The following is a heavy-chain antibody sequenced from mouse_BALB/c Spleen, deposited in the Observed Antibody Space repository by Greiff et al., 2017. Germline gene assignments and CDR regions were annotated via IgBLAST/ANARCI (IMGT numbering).Heavy chain of an antibody. J-gene: IGHJ4*01. V-gene: IGHV5-12-1*01. D-gene: IGHD6-5*01. Sequence: EVQRVESGGGLVKPGGSLKLSCAASGFAFSSYDMSWVRQTPEKRLEWVAYISSGGGSTYYPDTVKGRFTISRDNAKNTLYLQMSSLKSEDTAMYYCARHSLMDYWGQGTSVTVSS. CDR1: GFAFSSYD. CDR3: ARHSLMDY. CDR2: ISSGGGST.